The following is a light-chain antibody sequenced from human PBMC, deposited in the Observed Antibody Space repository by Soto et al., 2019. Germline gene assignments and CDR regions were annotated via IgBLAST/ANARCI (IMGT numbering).Light chain of an antibody. Sequence: QSVLTQPPSASGTPGQRVTISCSGSSSNIGSNYVYWYQQLPGTAPKLLIFSNNQRPSGVPDRFSGSKSGTSASLPIIGLRSEDEADYYCAAWDYSQSGNVVFGGGTKLTVL. J-gene: IGLJ2*01. CDR3: AAWDYSQSGNVV. V-gene: IGLV1-47*02. CDR2: SNN. CDR1: SSNIGSNY.